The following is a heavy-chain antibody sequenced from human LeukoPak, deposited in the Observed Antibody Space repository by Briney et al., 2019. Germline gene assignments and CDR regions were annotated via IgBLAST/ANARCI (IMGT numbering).Heavy chain of an antibody. Sequence: GSLRLSCAASGFTFSSHWMHWVRQAPGKGLVWVSRINTDGSSTSYADSVEGRFTISRDNAKNTLYLQMNSLRAEDTAVYFCARDGYFGFDYWGQGTLVTVSS. CDR3: ARDGYFGFDY. J-gene: IGHJ4*02. D-gene: IGHD5-18*01. CDR2: INTDGSST. V-gene: IGHV3-74*01. CDR1: GFTFSSHW.